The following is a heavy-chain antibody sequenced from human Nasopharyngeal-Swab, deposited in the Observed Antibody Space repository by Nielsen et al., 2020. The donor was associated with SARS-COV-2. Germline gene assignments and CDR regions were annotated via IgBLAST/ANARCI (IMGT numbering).Heavy chain of an antibody. D-gene: IGHD3-3*02. V-gene: IGHV3-21*01. CDR1: GFTFDDYA. CDR2: ISSSSSYI. J-gene: IGHJ4*02. CDR3: ASPHSI. Sequence: GESLKISCAASGFTFDDYAMHWVRQAPGKGLEWVSSISSSSSYIYYANSVKGRFTISRDNAKNSLYLQMNSLRAEDTAVYYCASPHSIWGQGTLVTVSS.